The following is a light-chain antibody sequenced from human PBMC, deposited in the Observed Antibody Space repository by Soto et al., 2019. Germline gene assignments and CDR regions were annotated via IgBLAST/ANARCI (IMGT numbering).Light chain of an antibody. CDR2: ATS. CDR1: QGITNW. CDR3: QQYNSYPWR. Sequence: IQRTQSLSFLSASVGYRVAITCLASQGITNWSAWYQQKPGQAPKRLIYATSSLQSWVPSTFSGSRSGTEFTLTITSLQSVDFATYYCQQYNSYPWRFGHGTQVDI. J-gene: IGKJ1*01. V-gene: IGKV1D-16*01.